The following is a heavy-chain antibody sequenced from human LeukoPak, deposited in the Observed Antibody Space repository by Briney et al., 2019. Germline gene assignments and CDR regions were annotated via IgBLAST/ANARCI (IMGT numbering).Heavy chain of an antibody. V-gene: IGHV1-18*01. D-gene: IGHD3-10*01. CDR2: ISAYNGNT. Sequence: GASVKVSCKASGFTFTSYGFTWVRQAPGQGLEWLGFISAYNGNTHYTQKLQGRVTMTTDTSTNTASMELRSLRSDDTAVYYCARGGIFYGSGSYRANNWLDPWGQGTLVTVSS. CDR3: ARGGIFYGSGSYRANNWLDP. CDR1: GFTFTSYG. J-gene: IGHJ5*02.